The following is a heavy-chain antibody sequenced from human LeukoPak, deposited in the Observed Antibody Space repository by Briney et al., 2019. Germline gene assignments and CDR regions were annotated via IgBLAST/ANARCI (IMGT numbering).Heavy chain of an antibody. CDR3: ARQRFSNSIFDY. CDR1: GGSISGYH. Sequence: RSSETLSLTCTVTGGSISGYHWNWIRLSPGKGLEWIANIFYTGNADYNPSLESRVTISVDTSKNEIYLTLSSVTAADTAIYYCARQRFSNSIFDYWGQGTLVTVSS. V-gene: IGHV4-59*08. D-gene: IGHD4-11*01. CDR2: IFYTGNA. J-gene: IGHJ4*02.